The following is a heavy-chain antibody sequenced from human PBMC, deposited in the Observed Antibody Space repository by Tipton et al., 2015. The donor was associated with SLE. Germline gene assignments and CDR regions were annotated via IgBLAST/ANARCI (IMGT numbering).Heavy chain of an antibody. D-gene: IGHD6-13*01. Sequence: LRLSCTVSGGSISTYFWNWVRQPPGKGLEWIGYMYFSGSAGYNPSLKSRVSISVDTSRNEFSLKMNSVTSADTAVYYCARAYSSDPFDYWGQGVPATVSS. V-gene: IGHV4-59*01. CDR2: MYFSGSA. CDR1: GGSISTYF. J-gene: IGHJ4*02. CDR3: ARAYSSDPFDY.